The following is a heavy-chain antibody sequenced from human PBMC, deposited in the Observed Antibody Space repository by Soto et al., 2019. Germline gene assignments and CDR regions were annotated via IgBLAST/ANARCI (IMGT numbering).Heavy chain of an antibody. CDR1: GFTFDDYA. CDR2: INWNSGSI. V-gene: IGHV3-9*01. Sequence: EVQLVESGGGLVQPGRSLRLSCAASGFTFDDYAMHWVRQVPGKGLEWVSGINWNSGSIGYGDSVKGRFAISRDNDKNSLHLQMNSLSAEDTAFYYCVKDESINWYSGHFRHWGQGTVVNVAS. CDR3: VKDESINWYSGHFRH. D-gene: IGHD1-26*01. J-gene: IGHJ1*01.